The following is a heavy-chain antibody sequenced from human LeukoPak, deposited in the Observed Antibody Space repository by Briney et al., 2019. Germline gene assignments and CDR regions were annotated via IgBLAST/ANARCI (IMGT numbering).Heavy chain of an antibody. J-gene: IGHJ4*02. Sequence: HPGGSLRLSCAASGFTFSNDWMCWVRQAPGKGLEWVANINQDESKKYYADSVKGRFTISRDNAKNSLYLQMSSLTAEDTAIYYCARDHAYRADYWGQGTLLTVSS. D-gene: IGHD2-2*01. CDR1: GFTFSNDW. CDR3: ARDHAYRADY. V-gene: IGHV3-7*01. CDR2: INQDESKK.